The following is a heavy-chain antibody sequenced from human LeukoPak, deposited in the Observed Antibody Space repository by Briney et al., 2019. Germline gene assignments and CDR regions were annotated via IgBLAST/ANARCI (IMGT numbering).Heavy chain of an antibody. V-gene: IGHV3-53*01. CDR2: IYSGGST. Sequence: PGGSLRLSCAASGFTVSSNYMSWVRQAPGKGLEWVSVIYSGGSTYYADSVKGRFTISRDNSKNTLYLQMNSLRAEDTAVYYCARALGYCSSTSCYAGDFDYWGQGTLVTVSS. CDR1: GFTVSSNY. J-gene: IGHJ4*02. CDR3: ARALGYCSSTSCYAGDFDY. D-gene: IGHD2-2*01.